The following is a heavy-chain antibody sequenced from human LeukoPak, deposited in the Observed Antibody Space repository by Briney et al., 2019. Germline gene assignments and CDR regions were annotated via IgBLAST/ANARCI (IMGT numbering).Heavy chain of an antibody. CDR1: GVTFDDYA. D-gene: IGHD3-22*01. CDR3: AKDALNDVYDSSGYLAPAAFDI. V-gene: IGHV3-9*01. J-gene: IGHJ3*02. CDR2: ISWNSGSI. Sequence: PGRSLRLSCAASGVTFDDYAMHWVRQAPGKGLEWVSGISWNSGSIGYADSVKGRFTISRDNAKNSLYLQMNSLRAEDTALYYCAKDALNDVYDSSGYLAPAAFDIWGQGTMVTVSS.